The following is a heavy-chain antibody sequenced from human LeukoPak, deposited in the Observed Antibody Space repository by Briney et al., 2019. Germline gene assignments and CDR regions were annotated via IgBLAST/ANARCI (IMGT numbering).Heavy chain of an antibody. D-gene: IGHD2-21*02. V-gene: IGHV3-30-3*01. CDR2: ISYDGSNK. J-gene: IGHJ6*02. CDR1: GFTFSSYA. Sequence: PGGSLRLSCAASGFTFSSYAMHWVRQAPGKGLEWVAVISYDGSNKYYADSVKGRFTISRDNSKNTLYLQMNSLRAEDTAVYYCARDPGMGGDYPSPYYYYGMDVWGQGTTVTVSS. CDR3: ARDPGMGGDYPSPYYYYGMDV.